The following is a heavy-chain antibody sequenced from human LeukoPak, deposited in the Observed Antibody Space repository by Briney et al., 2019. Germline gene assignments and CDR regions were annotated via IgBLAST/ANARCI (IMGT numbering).Heavy chain of an antibody. J-gene: IGHJ4*02. CDR1: VYTSTIDY. CDR3: ARGFHSSVSPEDFDY. Sequence: ASVKVSCTASVYTSTIDYMHWVRQAPGQGLEWMGIINPSGGTTSYAQEFQGRVTMTRDTSTSTVYMELSSLRSEDTAVYYCARGFHSSVSPEDFDYWGQGTLVTVSS. V-gene: IGHV1-46*01. CDR2: INPSGGTT. D-gene: IGHD3-10*01.